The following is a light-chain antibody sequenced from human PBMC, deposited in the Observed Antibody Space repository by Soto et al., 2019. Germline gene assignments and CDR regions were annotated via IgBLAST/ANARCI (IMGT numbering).Light chain of an antibody. CDR2: EVS. CDR3: SSYTSSSTLV. V-gene: IGLV2-14*01. CDR1: SSDVGGYNY. J-gene: IGLJ2*01. Sequence: QSALTQPPSASGSPGQSVTISCTGTSSDVGGYNYVSWYQQHPGKAPKLMIYEVSNRPSGVSNRFSGSKSGNTASLTISGLQAEDEADYSCSSYTSSSTLVFGGGTQLTVL.